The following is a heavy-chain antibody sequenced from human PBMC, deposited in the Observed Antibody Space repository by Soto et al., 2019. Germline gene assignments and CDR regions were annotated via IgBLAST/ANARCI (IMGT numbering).Heavy chain of an antibody. CDR1: GYTFRNYG. J-gene: IGHJ4*02. Sequence: QVKLVQSGAEVKKPGASVKVSCKASGYTFRNYGISWVRQAPGQGLEWMGWISVYNGNTNYAQKLQGRVTMTTDTSTRTAYMELRSLRSDDTAVYYCARVADTNPQDYWGQGTLVTVSS. CDR2: ISVYNGNT. V-gene: IGHV1-18*04. D-gene: IGHD2-15*01. CDR3: ARVADTNPQDY.